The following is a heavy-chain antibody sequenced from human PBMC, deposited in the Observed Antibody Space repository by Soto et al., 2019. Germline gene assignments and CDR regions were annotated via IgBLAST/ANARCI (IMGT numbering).Heavy chain of an antibody. CDR3: AHRTFNSVSSSSVSPPFDY. CDR2: IYWNDDK. Sequence: SGPTLVNPTQTLTLTCTFSGFSLSTSGVGVGWIRQPPGKALEWLALIYWNDDKRYSPSLKSRLTITKDTSKNQVVLTMTNMDPVDTATYYCAHRTFNSVSSSSVSPPFDYWGQGTLVTVSS. V-gene: IGHV2-5*01. D-gene: IGHD6-6*01. CDR1: GFSLSTSGVG. J-gene: IGHJ4*02.